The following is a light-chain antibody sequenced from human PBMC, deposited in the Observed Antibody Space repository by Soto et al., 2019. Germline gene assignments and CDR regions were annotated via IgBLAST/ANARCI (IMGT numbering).Light chain of an antibody. J-gene: IGKJ5*01. Sequence: DIQMTQSPSSLSASVGDRVTITCRASDNISRYLIWYQQKPGKAPKLLIYAASTLQSGVPSRFSGTGSGTDFTLTISNLQPEDFATYYGQQSYNTHSITFGQGTRLEIK. CDR2: AAS. CDR1: DNISRY. CDR3: QQSYNTHSIT. V-gene: IGKV1-39*01.